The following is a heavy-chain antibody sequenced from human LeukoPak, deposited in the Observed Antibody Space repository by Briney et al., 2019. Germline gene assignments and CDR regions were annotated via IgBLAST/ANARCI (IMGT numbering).Heavy chain of an antibody. CDR1: GFTFSSYS. CDR3: AKGLTRGDYDAFDI. D-gene: IGHD3-10*01. V-gene: IGHV3-21*04. J-gene: IGHJ3*02. Sequence: GGSLRLSCAASGFTFSSYSMNSVRQAPGKGLEWVSSISSSSSHIYYADSVKGRFTISRDNAKNSLYLQMNSLRAEDMALYYCAKGLTRGDYDAFDIWGQGTMVTVSS. CDR2: ISSSSSHI.